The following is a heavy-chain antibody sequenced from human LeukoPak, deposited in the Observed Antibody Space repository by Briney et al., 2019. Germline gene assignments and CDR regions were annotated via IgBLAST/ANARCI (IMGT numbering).Heavy chain of an antibody. CDR1: GGSFSGYY. CDR3: ARGRILRFLEWLPDAFDI. D-gene: IGHD3-3*01. J-gene: IGHJ3*02. V-gene: IGHV4-34*01. Sequence: SETLSLTCAVYGGSFSGYYWSWIRQPPGKGLEWIGEINHSGSTNHNPSLKSRVTLLVDTSKNQFSLKLSSVTAADTAVYYCARGRILRFLEWLPDAFDIWGQGTMVTVSS. CDR2: INHSGST.